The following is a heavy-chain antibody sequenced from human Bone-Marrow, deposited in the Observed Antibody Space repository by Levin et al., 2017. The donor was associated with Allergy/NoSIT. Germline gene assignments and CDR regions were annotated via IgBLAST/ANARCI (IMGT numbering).Heavy chain of an antibody. V-gene: IGHV3-30*18. J-gene: IGHJ6*02. CDR1: GFTFSSYG. CDR2: ISYDGSNK. Sequence: GGSLRLSCAASGFTFSSYGMHWVRQAPGKGLEWVAVISYDGSNKYYADSVKGRFTISRDNSKNTLYLQMNSLRAEDTAVYYCAKDQFVNCSSTSCYSQTLRHHPHERTNKGEDYYGMDVWGQGTTVTVSS. D-gene: IGHD2-2*02. CDR3: AKDQFVNCSSTSCYSQTLRHHPHERTNKGEDYYGMDV.